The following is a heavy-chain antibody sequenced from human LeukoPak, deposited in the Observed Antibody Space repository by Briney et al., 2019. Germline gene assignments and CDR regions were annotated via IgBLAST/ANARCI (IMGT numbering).Heavy chain of an antibody. CDR2: IKQDGSEK. J-gene: IGHJ5*02. D-gene: IGHD2-15*01. V-gene: IGHV3-7*01. CDR3: ARYGYCSGGSCNRLDP. Sequence: GGSLRLSCAASGFTFSSYWMSWVRQAPGKGLEWVANIKQDGSEKYYVDSVKGRFTISRDNAKNSLYLQMNSLRVEDTAVYYCARYGYCSGGSCNRLDPWGQGTLVTVSS. CDR1: GFTFSSYW.